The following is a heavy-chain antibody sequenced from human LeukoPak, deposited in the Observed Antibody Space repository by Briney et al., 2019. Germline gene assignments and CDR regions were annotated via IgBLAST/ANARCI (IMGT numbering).Heavy chain of an antibody. V-gene: IGHV3-48*04. CDR1: GFTFSSYS. CDR2: ISSSSSTI. D-gene: IGHD6-13*01. CDR3: ARDPRIAAAGTWLGDY. Sequence: TGGSLRLSCAASGFTFSSYSMNWVRQAPGKGLEWVSYISSSSSTIYYADSVKGRFTISRDNAKNSLYLQMNSLRAEDTAVYYCARDPRIAAAGTWLGDYWGQGTLVTVSS. J-gene: IGHJ4*02.